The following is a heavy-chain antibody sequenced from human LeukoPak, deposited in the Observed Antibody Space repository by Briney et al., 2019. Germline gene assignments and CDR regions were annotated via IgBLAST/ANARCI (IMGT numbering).Heavy chain of an antibody. CDR1: RFTFSNFW. Sequence: GGSPRLSCVESRFTFSNFWMHWVRQAPGKGLVWVSRIRSDGSTTDYADSVKGRFTISRDNAKNTLYLQMNSLRAEDTAVYYCIRDWRNLAFDHWGHGTLVTVSS. J-gene: IGHJ4*01. CDR2: IRSDGSTT. V-gene: IGHV3-74*01. D-gene: IGHD3-3*01. CDR3: IRDWRNLAFDH.